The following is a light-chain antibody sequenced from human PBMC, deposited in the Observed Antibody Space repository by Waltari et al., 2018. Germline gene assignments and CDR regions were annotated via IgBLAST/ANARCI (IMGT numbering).Light chain of an antibody. CDR2: AND. J-gene: IGLJ3*02. Sequence: QSVLTQAPSESGTPGQRVTISCSGSSSNIGKNAVNWYQQVPGTAPKLRIYANDQRPSGVPGRFSGSKSGTSASLVISGLQAEDEADYYCAAWDDNLNGLFGGGTKLTVL. V-gene: IGLV1-44*01. CDR1: SSNIGKNA. CDR3: AAWDDNLNGL.